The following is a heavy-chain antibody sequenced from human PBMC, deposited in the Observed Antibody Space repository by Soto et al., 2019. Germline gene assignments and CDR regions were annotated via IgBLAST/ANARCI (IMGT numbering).Heavy chain of an antibody. CDR1: GFTFSSYA. Sequence: GGSLRLSCSASGFTFSSYAMHWVRQAPGKGLEYVSAISSNGGSTYYADSVKGRFTISRDNSKNTLYSQMSSLRAEDTAVYYCVKDGLGIDYDILTGYYMAWGYFDYWGQGTLVTVSS. CDR2: ISSNGGST. J-gene: IGHJ4*02. D-gene: IGHD3-9*01. CDR3: VKDGLGIDYDILTGYYMAWGYFDY. V-gene: IGHV3-64D*08.